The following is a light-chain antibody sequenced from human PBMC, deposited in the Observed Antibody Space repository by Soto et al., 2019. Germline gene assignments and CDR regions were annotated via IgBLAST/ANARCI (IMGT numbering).Light chain of an antibody. Sequence: EIVLTQSPGTLSLSPGERATLSCRASQSVSGSSLAWYQHKPGQAPRLLIYGASSRATGIPDRFSGSGSGTDFTLTISRLEPEDFAVYYCQQYGSSPPITFGQGTRLEIK. V-gene: IGKV3-20*01. J-gene: IGKJ5*01. CDR1: QSVSGSS. CDR3: QQYGSSPPIT. CDR2: GAS.